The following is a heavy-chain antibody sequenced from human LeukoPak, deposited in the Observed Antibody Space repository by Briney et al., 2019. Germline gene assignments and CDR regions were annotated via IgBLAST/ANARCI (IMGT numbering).Heavy chain of an antibody. Sequence: GGSLRLSCAASGFTFSSYGMHWVRQAPGKGLEWVSYISGSSGIIDYADSVRGRFTISRDNAKNSLYLQMNSLRAEDAAVYYCANTVGATNYYYYYGMDVWGQGTTVTVSS. CDR2: ISGSSGII. CDR3: ANTVGATNYYYYYGMDV. V-gene: IGHV3-48*01. J-gene: IGHJ6*02. CDR1: GFTFSSYG. D-gene: IGHD1-26*01.